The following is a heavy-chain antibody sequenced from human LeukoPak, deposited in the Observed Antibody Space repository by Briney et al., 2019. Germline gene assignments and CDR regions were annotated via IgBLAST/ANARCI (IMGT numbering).Heavy chain of an antibody. V-gene: IGHV4-31*03. CDR2: IYYSGST. D-gene: IGHD3-3*01. CDR1: GGSISSGGYY. CDR3: ARGEGLKFDFWSGYYKYYFDY. Sequence: SETLSLTCTVSGGSISSGGYYWSWIRQHPGKGLEWIGYIYYSGSTNYNPSLKSRVTISVDTSKNQFSLKLSSVTAADTAVYYCARGEGLKFDFWSGYYKYYFDYWGQGTLVTVSS. J-gene: IGHJ4*02.